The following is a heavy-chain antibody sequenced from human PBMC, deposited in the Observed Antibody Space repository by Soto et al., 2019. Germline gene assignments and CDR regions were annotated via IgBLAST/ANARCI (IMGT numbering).Heavy chain of an antibody. CDR2: IYHSGST. J-gene: IGHJ4*02. CDR1: GGSISSGDYY. D-gene: IGHD4-17*01. CDR3: ARAMTTVTTIDY. V-gene: IGHV4-30-2*01. Sequence: SETLSLTCTVSGGSISSGDYYWSWIRQPPGKGLEWIGYIYHSGSTYYNPSLKSRVTISVDRSKNQFSLKLSSVTAADTAVYYCARAMTTVTTIDYWGQGTLVTVSS.